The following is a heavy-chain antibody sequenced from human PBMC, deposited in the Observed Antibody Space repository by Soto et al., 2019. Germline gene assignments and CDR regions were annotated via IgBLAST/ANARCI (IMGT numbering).Heavy chain of an antibody. CDR1: GGSISNHY. J-gene: IGHJ5*02. V-gene: IGHV4-59*11. D-gene: IGHD6-13*01. Sequence: QVQVQESGPGLVKPSETLSLTCTVSGGSISNHYWSWIRLSPGKGLEWIANIYHSGTTNYNLSLKGRVTISIDSSKNQVSLKLNSVTAADTAVYYCARGGYRTLAWFDPWGQGTLVTVSS. CDR3: ARGGYRTLAWFDP. CDR2: IYHSGTT.